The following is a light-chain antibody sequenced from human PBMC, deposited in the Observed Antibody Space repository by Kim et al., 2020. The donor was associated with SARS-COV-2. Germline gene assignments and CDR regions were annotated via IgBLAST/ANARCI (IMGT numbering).Light chain of an antibody. CDR2: NDN. Sequence: GPGVNIACSCSSAKVGRHFVTLYQQLPGTAPKVFIYNDNQSPSGVPDRFSGSRSGTSASLAISGLQSEDEADYYCATWDVTLNGWVFGGGTQLTVL. J-gene: IGLJ3*02. CDR3: ATWDVTLNGWV. CDR1: SAKVGRHF. V-gene: IGLV1-44*01.